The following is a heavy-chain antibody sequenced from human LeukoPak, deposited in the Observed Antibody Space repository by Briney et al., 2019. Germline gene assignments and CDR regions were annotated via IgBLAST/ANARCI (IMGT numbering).Heavy chain of an antibody. CDR2: MNPNSGNT. CDR1: GYTFTSYD. J-gene: IGHJ4*02. D-gene: IGHD4-17*01. Sequence: ASVKVSCKASGYTFTSYDINWVRQATGQGLEWMGWMNPNSGNTGYAQKFQGRVTMTRNTSTSTAYMELSSLRSEDTAVYYCARAPTTPSRFDYWGQGTLVTVSS. CDR3: ARAPTTPSRFDY. V-gene: IGHV1-8*01.